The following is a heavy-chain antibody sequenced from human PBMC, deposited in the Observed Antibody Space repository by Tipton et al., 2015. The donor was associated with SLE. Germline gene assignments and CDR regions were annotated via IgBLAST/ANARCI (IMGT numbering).Heavy chain of an antibody. CDR2: IYYSGST. CDR3: ARLMINRGNWFDP. J-gene: IGHJ5*02. V-gene: IGHV4-59*08. D-gene: IGHD3-16*01. Sequence: TLSLNCTVSGGSISSYYWRWIRQPPGKGLEWIGYIYYSGSTNYNPSLKSRVTISVDTSKNQFSLKLSSVTAADTAVYYCARLMINRGNWFDPWGQGTLVTVSS. CDR1: GGSISSYY.